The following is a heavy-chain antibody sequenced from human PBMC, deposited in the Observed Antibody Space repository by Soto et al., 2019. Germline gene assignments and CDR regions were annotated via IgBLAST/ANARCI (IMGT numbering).Heavy chain of an antibody. CDR1: GFTFSSYT. J-gene: IGHJ3*01. D-gene: IGHD1-1*01. CDR2: ISGSGGDT. Sequence: DVQLLESGGDLIQPGGSLRLSCAASGFTFSSYTMRWVRQAPGKGLEWVSTISGSGGDTYYADSVKGRFTISRDNSKNTLYLQMSSLLVEDTAIYYYVKKMSTRPTGALDFWGQGTMVTVSS. CDR3: VKKMSTRPTGALDF. V-gene: IGHV3-23*01.